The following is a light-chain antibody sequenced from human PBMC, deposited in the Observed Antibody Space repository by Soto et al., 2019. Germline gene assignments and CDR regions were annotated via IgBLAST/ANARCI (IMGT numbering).Light chain of an antibody. J-gene: IGKJ2*01. V-gene: IGKV1-5*01. CDR2: DAS. CDR3: QQYNSYSPV. Sequence: DIQMTQSPSTLSASVGDRVTITCRASQSISSWLAWYQQKPGKAPKLLIYDASSLESGVPSRFSGSGSGTEFTLTISSLQPDDFATYYCQQYNSYSPVFGQGTKLEIK. CDR1: QSISSW.